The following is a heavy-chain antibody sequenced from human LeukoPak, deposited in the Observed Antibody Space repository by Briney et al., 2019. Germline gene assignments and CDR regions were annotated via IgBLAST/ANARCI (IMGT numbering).Heavy chain of an antibody. J-gene: IGHJ4*02. CDR2: IYYSGST. Sequence: PSETLSLTCTVSGGSISSYYWSWIRQPPGKGLEWVGYIYYSGSTNYNPSLKSRVTISVDTSKNQNSLKLSSVTAADTAVYYCARTYCRGGSCHFDYWGQGTLVTVSS. CDR3: ARTYCRGGSCHFDY. V-gene: IGHV4-59*08. CDR1: GGSISSYY. D-gene: IGHD2-15*01.